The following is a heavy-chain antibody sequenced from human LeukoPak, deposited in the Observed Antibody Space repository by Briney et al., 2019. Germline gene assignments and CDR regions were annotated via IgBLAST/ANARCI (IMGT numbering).Heavy chain of an antibody. CDR3: ARFLKNPVNRRGPANYYMDV. CDR2: MNPKSGNT. D-gene: IGHD2/OR15-2a*01. J-gene: IGHJ6*03. Sequence: ASVKVSCKAAGYTFSTYDISWVRQATGQGLEWMGWMNPKSGNTLYAQKFQGRVTMPRNTSISTAYMELSSVRSEDTAVYYCARFLKNPVNRRGPANYYMDVWGKGTTVTISS. CDR1: GYTFSTYD. V-gene: IGHV1-8*01.